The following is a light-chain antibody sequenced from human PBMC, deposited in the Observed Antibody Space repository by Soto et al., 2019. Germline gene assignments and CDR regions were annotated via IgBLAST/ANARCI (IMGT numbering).Light chain of an antibody. CDR2: GAS. J-gene: IGKJ2*01. Sequence: EIALTQSPGTLSLSPGERATLSCRASQSVSSNYLAWYQQKPGQAPRLLIYGASSRATGIPDRFSGSGSGTYFTLTISRLEPEDFAVYYCQQYGSSPGYTFGQGTKLEIK. CDR3: QQYGSSPGYT. CDR1: QSVSSNY. V-gene: IGKV3-20*01.